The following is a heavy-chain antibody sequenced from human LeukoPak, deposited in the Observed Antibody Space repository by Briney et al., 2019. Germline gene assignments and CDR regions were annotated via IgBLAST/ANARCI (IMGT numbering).Heavy chain of an antibody. J-gene: IGHJ3*02. V-gene: IGHV4-4*07. CDR3: ARDILRFLEWTDDAFDI. D-gene: IGHD3-3*01. CDR1: GGSISSYY. CDR2: IYTSGST. Sequence: SETLSLICTVSGGSISSYYWSWIRQPAGKGLEWIGRIYTSGSTNYNPSLKSRVTMSVDTSKNQFSLKLSSVTAADTAVYYCARDILRFLEWTDDAFDIWGQGTMVTVSS.